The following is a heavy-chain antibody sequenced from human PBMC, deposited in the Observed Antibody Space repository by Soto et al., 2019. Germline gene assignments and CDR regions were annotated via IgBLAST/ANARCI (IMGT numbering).Heavy chain of an antibody. Sequence: QVQLVESGGGLVKPGGSLRLSCAASGFIFSDYYMSWIRQATGKGLEWVSYIRGSGSIVYYADSMKGRFTISRDNAKNSVYRQMNSPRVHDAGVYYCARDRGLVYYGSGGPFGLWGQGVLVTVSS. J-gene: IGHJ4*02. CDR3: ARDRGLVYYGSGGPFGL. CDR2: IRGSGSIV. CDR1: GFIFSDYY. D-gene: IGHD3-10*01. V-gene: IGHV3-11*01.